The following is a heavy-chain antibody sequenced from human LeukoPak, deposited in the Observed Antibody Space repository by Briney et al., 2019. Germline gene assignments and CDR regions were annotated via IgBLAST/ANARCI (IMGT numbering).Heavy chain of an antibody. D-gene: IGHD6-13*01. CDR2: ISSSSSYI. J-gene: IGHJ5*02. CDR3: ARDIAAENWFDP. CDR1: GIKLSNYG. Sequence: GGSLRLSCVVSGIKLSNYGMSWVRQAPGKGLEWVSSISSSSSYIYYADSVKGRFTISRDNAKNSLYLQMNSLRAEDTAVYYCARDIAAENWFDPWGQGTLVTVSS. V-gene: IGHV3-21*01.